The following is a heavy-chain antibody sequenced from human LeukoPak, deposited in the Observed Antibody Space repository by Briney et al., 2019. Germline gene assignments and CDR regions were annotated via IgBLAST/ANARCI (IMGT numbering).Heavy chain of an antibody. J-gene: IGHJ4*02. V-gene: IGHV4-39*01. CDR1: GGSISSSSYY. Sequence: SETLSLTCTLSGGSISSSSYYWGWIRQPPGKGLDWIGSIYYSGSTYYNESLKSRVTISVDTSKNQFSLRLSSVTAADTAVYYCARHPSRSYRKYVDYWGQGTLVTVSS. CDR2: IYYSGST. D-gene: IGHD3-10*01. CDR3: ARHPSRSYRKYVDY.